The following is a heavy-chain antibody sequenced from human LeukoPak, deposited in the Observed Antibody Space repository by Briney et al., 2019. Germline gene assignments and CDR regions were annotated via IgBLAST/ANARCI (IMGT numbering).Heavy chain of an antibody. J-gene: IGHJ4*02. Sequence: QPGGSLRLSCAASGFSFSSNPMSWVRKAPGKGLEWVAGISGSGGDTSYADSVKGRFTISRDNSKNTLYLQMNSLRADDTAVYYCAKKYSGLQPFDSWGQGTLVTVSS. CDR2: ISGSGGDT. CDR3: AKKYSGLQPFDS. CDR1: GFSFSSNP. D-gene: IGHD2-15*01. V-gene: IGHV3-23*01.